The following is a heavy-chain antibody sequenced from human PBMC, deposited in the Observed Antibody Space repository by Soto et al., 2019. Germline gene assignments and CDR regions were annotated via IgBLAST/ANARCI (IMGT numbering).Heavy chain of an antibody. J-gene: IGHJ5*02. V-gene: IGHV1-8*01. Sequence: QVQLVQSGAEVKKPGASVKVSCKASGYTFTSYDINWVRQATEQGLEWMGWMKPNSGKTGYAQKFQGRVTLTRNSSISTAYMELSSLRSEDTAVYYCARGGGWLQTYNWFDPWGQGTLVTVSS. CDR3: ARGGGWLQTYNWFDP. CDR1: GYTFTSYD. D-gene: IGHD5-12*01. CDR2: MKPNSGKT.